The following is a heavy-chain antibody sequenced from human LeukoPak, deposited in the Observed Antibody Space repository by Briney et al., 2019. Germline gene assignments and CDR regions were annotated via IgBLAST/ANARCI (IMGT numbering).Heavy chain of an antibody. D-gene: IGHD2-8*01. CDR2: MNPNSGNT. Sequence: GASVKVSCKASGYTFTSYDINWVRQATGQGLEWMGWMNPNSGNTGYAQKFQGRVTITRNTSISTAYMELSSLRSEDTAVYYCARVSYCTNGVCYRDLDYWGQGTLVTVSS. CDR1: GYTFTSYD. V-gene: IGHV1-8*03. J-gene: IGHJ4*02. CDR3: ARVSYCTNGVCYRDLDY.